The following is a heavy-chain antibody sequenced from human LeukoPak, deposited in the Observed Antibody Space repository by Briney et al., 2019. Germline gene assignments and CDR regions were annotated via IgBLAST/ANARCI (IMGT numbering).Heavy chain of an antibody. Sequence: GTSVKVSCKASGFTFTSSAVQWLRQARGQRLEWIGWIVVGSGNTNYAQKFQERVTITRDMSTSTAYMELSSLRSEDTAVYYCAADGSGKYQPFYYYYMDVWGKGTTVTVSS. V-gene: IGHV1-58*01. J-gene: IGHJ6*03. D-gene: IGHD2-2*01. CDR1: GFTFTSSA. CDR3: AADGSGKYQPFYYYYMDV. CDR2: IVVGSGNT.